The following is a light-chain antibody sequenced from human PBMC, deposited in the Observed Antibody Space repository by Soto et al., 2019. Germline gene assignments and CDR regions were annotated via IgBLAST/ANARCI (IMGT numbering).Light chain of an antibody. J-gene: IGKJ1*01. CDR1: QSVSSSY. CDR2: RTS. Sequence: EIVLTQSPGTLSLSPGERATLSCRASQSVSSSYLAWYQQKPGQAPRLLIYRTSNRATGIPDRFSGSGSGTDFTLTISRLEPEDFAVYWCQQYDSSPRTVGQGTKVDSK. V-gene: IGKV3-20*01. CDR3: QQYDSSPRT.